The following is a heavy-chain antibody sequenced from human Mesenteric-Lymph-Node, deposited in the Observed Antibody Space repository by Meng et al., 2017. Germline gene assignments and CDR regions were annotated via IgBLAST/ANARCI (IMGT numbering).Heavy chain of an antibody. V-gene: IGHV3-30*01. D-gene: IGHD3-3*01. CDR3: ARDHDFRRLNY. CDR2: ISYDGSNK. J-gene: IGHJ4*02. Sequence: QVERVELGGWVVQPGRSLSLSCAASGFTFSSYAMHWVRQAPGKGLEWVAVISYDGSNKYYADSVKGRFTISRDNSKNTLYLQMNSLRAEDTAVYYCARDHDFRRLNYWGQGTLVTVSS. CDR1: GFTFSSYA.